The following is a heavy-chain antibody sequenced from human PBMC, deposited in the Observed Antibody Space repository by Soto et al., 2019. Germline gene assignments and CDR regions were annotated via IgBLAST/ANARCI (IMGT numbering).Heavy chain of an antibody. CDR1: GYTFTSYD. V-gene: IGHV1-8*01. J-gene: IGHJ6*03. Sequence: ASVKASCKASGYTFTSYDINWVRQATGQGLEWMGWMNPNSGNTGYAQKFQGRVTMTRNTSISTAYMGLSSLRSEDTAVYYCARVASSHGVLDYYYYMDVWGKGTTVTVSS. D-gene: IGHD2-15*01. CDR2: MNPNSGNT. CDR3: ARVASSHGVLDYYYYMDV.